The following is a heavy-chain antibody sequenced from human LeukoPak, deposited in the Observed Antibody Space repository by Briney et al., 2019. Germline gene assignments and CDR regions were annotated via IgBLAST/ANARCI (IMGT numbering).Heavy chain of an antibody. CDR1: GYTFTSYA. D-gene: IGHD6-19*01. V-gene: IGHV1-3*01. CDR2: INAGNGNT. CDR3: AGVYSSGWYYFDY. J-gene: IGHJ4*02. Sequence: ASVKVSCKASGYTFTSYAMHWVRQAPGQRLEWMGWINAGNGNTKYSQKFQGRVTITRDTSASTAYMELSSLRSEDTAVYYCAGVYSSGWYYFDYWGQGTLVTVSS.